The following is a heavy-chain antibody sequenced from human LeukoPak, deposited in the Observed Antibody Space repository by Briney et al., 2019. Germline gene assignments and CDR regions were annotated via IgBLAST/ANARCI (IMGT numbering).Heavy chain of an antibody. V-gene: IGHV4-59*01. CDR2: IYYSGNT. Sequence: SETLSLTCTVSGGSISSYHWSWIRQPPGKGLEWIGYIYYSGNTNYNPSLRSRVTISLDTSQNHFSLRLSSVTAADTAVYYCARVGVPGSFDYWGQGTLVTVSS. CDR1: GGSISSYH. J-gene: IGHJ4*02. D-gene: IGHD3-3*01. CDR3: ARVGVPGSFDY.